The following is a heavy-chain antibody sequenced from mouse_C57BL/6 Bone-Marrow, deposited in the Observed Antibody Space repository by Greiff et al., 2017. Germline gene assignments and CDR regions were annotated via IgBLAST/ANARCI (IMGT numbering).Heavy chain of an antibody. Sequence: QVQLQQPGAELVIPGASVKLSCKASGYTFTSYWMHWVKQRPGQGLEWIGEIDPSDSYTNYNQKFKGKSTLTVDKSSSTAYMQLSSLTSEDSAVYYWARGEGKPWYFEVWGTGTTGTVSS. J-gene: IGHJ1*03. CDR2: IDPSDSYT. CDR1: GYTFTSYW. CDR3: ARGEGKPWYFEV. D-gene: IGHD2-1*01. V-gene: IGHV1-69*01.